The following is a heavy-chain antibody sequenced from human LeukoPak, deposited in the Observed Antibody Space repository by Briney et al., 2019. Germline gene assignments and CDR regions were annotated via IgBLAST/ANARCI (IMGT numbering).Heavy chain of an antibody. V-gene: IGHV3-53*01. CDR1: GFTVGNNY. Sequence: GGSLRLSCAASGFTVGNNYLSWVRQAPGKGLECVSIIYSGGTTYYADSVKGRFTISRDNSKNTLYLQMNSLRAEDTAVYYCAKGIGLANDAFDFWGQGTMVTVSS. CDR2: IYSGGTT. D-gene: IGHD1-26*01. J-gene: IGHJ3*01. CDR3: AKGIGLANDAFDF.